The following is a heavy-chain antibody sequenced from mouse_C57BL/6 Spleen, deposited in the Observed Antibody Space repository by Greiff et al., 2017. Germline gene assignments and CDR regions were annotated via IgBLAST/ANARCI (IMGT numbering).Heavy chain of an antibody. J-gene: IGHJ2*01. D-gene: IGHD2-4*01. Sequence: EVKLVESGGGLVKPGGSLKLSCAASGFTFSSSAMSWVRQTPEKRLAWVATISDGGSYTYYPANVKGRFTISRDNAKNNLYLQMSDLKSEDTAMYYCARGGLRRSSLDYWGQGTTLTVAS. CDR1: GFTFSSSA. V-gene: IGHV5-4*03. CDR2: ISDGGSYT. CDR3: ARGGLRRSSLDY.